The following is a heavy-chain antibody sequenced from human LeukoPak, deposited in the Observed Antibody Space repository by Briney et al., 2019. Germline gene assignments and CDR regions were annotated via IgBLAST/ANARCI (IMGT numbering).Heavy chain of an antibody. Sequence: GGSLRLSCAASGFTFSSYAMSWVRQAPGKGLEWVSTISAYAGSTYYADSVKGRFTISRDNSKNTLYLQMNSLRAEDTAVYYCAKGRLVVTALDHWVQGTLVTVSS. CDR3: AKGRLVVTALDH. J-gene: IGHJ4*02. D-gene: IGHD2-21*02. V-gene: IGHV3-23*01. CDR1: GFTFSSYA. CDR2: ISAYAGST.